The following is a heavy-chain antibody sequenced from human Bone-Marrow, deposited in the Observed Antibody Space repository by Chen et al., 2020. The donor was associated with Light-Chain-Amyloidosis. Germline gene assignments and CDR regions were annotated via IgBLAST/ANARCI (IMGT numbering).Heavy chain of an antibody. V-gene: IGHV4-34*01. Sequence: VQLKQWGAGRLKPSATLSRTCAVYRGSVRGHDWNGNRQPPGKGLEWIGEMSPSGSTNYGPFLQSRVTISLDTSQRQFSLNLSSMPAADPAVYYCARGRGYRYGHVRAYNYMDVWGKGTTVTVSS. D-gene: IGHD5-18*01. J-gene: IGHJ6*03. CDR2: MSPSGST. CDR3: ARGRGYRYGHVRAYNYMDV. CDR1: RGSVRGHD.